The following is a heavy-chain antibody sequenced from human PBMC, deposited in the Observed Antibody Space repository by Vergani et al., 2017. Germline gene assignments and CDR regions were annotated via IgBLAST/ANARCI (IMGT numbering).Heavy chain of an antibody. D-gene: IGHD4-11*01. Sequence: QVQLVQSGAEVKKPGSSVKVSCKASGGTFSSYTISWVRQAPGQGLEWMGRIIPILGIANYAQKFQGRVTITADKSTSTAYMELSSLRSEDTAVYYCAREPTDDSNDYYYGMDVWGQGTTVTVSS. V-gene: IGHV1-69*08. CDR2: IIPILGIA. J-gene: IGHJ6*02. CDR3: AREPTDDSNDYYYGMDV. CDR1: GGTFSSYT.